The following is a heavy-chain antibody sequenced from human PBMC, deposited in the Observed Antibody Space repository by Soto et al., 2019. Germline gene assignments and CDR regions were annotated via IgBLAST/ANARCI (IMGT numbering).Heavy chain of an antibody. J-gene: IGHJ4*02. CDR2: VSWNSGAK. D-gene: IGHD2-21*02. CDR1: GFSFDDFV. Sequence: EVQLVESGGGLVQPGRSLRLSCVASGFSFDDFVMNWVRHRAGKGLEWVSSVSWNSGAKLYADSVKGRFAISRDSAKKSVYLQMNSLRPDDTAFYYCAKGVATAVPALDYWGQGTLVTVSS. V-gene: IGHV3-9*01. CDR3: AKGVATAVPALDY.